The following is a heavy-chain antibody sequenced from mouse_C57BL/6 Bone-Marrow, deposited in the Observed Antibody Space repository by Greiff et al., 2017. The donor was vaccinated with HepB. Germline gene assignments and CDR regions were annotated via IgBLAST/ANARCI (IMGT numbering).Heavy chain of an antibody. V-gene: IGHV5-12*01. J-gene: IGHJ2*01. Sequence: EVKVEESGGGLVQPGGSLKLSCAASGFTFSDYYMYWVRQTPEKRLEWVAYISNGGGSTYYPDTVKGRFTISRDNAKNTLYLQMSRLKSEDTAMYYCARAVSFGYWGQGTTLTVSS. D-gene: IGHD6-1*01. CDR2: ISNGGGST. CDR1: GFTFSDYY. CDR3: ARAVSFGY.